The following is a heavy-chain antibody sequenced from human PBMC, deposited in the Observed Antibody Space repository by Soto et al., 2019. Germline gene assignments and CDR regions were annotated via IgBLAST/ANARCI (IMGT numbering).Heavy chain of an antibody. V-gene: IGHV1-69*06. CDR1: GGPFSDDS. CDR3: VRFLDYGANSGHGLVDY. CDR2: INPVFATP. D-gene: IGHD4-17*01. J-gene: IGHJ4*02. Sequence: QVQLVQSGAEVMKPGSSVKVSCKASGGPFSDDSINWVRQAPGQGLEWMGGINPVFATPNYAQKFQGRVTITADKSTSTAYMELSNLRSEATAIYVCVRFLDYGANSGHGLVDYCGQGTLVTVPS.